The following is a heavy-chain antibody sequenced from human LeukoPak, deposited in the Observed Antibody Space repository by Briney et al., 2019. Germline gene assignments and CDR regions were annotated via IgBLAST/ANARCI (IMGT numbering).Heavy chain of an antibody. CDR3: ARIRGSYSL. CDR1: GGSISSYY. Sequence: SETLSLTCTVSGGSISSYYWSWIRQPPGKGLEWIGYIYNTGGTNYSPSLNSRVTISIDTSKNQFSLRLSSVTAADTAIYFCARIRGSYSLWGQGTLVTVSS. CDR2: IYNTGGT. V-gene: IGHV4-59*01. J-gene: IGHJ4*02. D-gene: IGHD1-26*01.